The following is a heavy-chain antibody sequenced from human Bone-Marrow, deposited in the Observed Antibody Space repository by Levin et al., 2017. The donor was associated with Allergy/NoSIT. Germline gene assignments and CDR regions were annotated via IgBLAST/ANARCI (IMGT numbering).Heavy chain of an antibody. CDR1: GFTFSSYV. CDR3: TRRPAAGSTGRWFDP. V-gene: IGHV3-23*01. CDR2: ISGSGDST. D-gene: IGHD6-13*01. J-gene: IGHJ5*02. Sequence: GESLKISCAASGFTFSSYVMSWVRQAPGKGLEWVSTISGSGDSTYYADSVKGRFTISRDNSKNTLYLQMNSLRGDDTAVYYCTRRPAAGSTGRWFDPWGQGTLVTVYS.